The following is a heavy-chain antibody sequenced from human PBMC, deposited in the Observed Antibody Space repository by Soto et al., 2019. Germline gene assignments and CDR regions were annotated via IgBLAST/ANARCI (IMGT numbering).Heavy chain of an antibody. J-gene: IGHJ4*02. D-gene: IGHD6-19*01. CDR1: GFTFSSYE. V-gene: IGHV3-48*03. CDR3: ARQGGWHFDY. Sequence: EVQLVESGGGLEQPGGSLRLSCAASGFTFSSYEMNWVRQAPGKGLEWVSYMSSRGSTIYYADTVKGRFTISRDNAKNSLYLQMNSLRAEDTAVYYCARQGGWHFDYWGQGTLVTVSS. CDR2: MSSRGSTI.